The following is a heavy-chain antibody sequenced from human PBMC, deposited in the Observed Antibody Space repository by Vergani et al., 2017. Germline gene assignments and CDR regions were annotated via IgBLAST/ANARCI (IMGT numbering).Heavy chain of an antibody. CDR3: AKGGLFCSSTSCFYYYFDY. D-gene: IGHD2-2*01. CDR2: ISYDGSNK. V-gene: IGHV3-33*05. J-gene: IGHJ4*02. CDR1: GFTFSSYG. Sequence: QVQLVESGGGVVQPGRSLRLSCAASGFTFSSYGMHWVRQAPGKGLEWVAVISYDGSNKYYADSVKGRFTISRDNSKNTLYLQMNSLRAEDTAVYYCAKGGLFCSSTSCFYYYFDYWGQGTLVTVSS.